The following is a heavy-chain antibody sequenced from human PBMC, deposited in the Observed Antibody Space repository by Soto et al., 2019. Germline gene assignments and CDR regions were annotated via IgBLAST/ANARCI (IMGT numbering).Heavy chain of an antibody. CDR2: IQNSGST. V-gene: IGHV4-59*01. Sequence: SETLSLTCTASGGSISSDYWSWIRQPPGKGLEWIGYIQNSGSTNYNPSLKSRVSISEDMSKNQFSLKPSSVTAADTAVYYCAREGYYYGLDVWGQGTTVTVSS. J-gene: IGHJ6*02. CDR3: AREGYYYGLDV. CDR1: GGSISSDY.